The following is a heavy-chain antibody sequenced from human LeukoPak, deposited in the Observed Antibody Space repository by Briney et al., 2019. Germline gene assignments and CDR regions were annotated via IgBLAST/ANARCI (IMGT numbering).Heavy chain of an antibody. Sequence: ASVKVSCKASGHTFIGYYIHWVRQAPGQGLEWMGWINPNSGGTKYAQKFQGWVTMTRDTSISTSYMELSRLSTDETAVYYCARGVGDYDSSGYVAFDIWGQGTMVTVSS. CDR2: INPNSGGT. CDR3: ARGVGDYDSSGYVAFDI. V-gene: IGHV1-2*04. D-gene: IGHD3-22*01. J-gene: IGHJ3*02. CDR1: GHTFIGYY.